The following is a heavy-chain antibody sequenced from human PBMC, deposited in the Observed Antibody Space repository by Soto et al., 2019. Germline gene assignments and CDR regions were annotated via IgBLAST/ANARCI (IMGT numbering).Heavy chain of an antibody. CDR1: GFTFSNAW. Sequence: GGSLRLSCAASGFTFSNAWMNWVRQAPGKGLEWVGRIKSKTDGGTTDYAAPVKGRFTISRDDSKNTLYLQMNSLKTEDTAVYYCTTAPLEWLPTHAFDIWGQGTMVTVS. J-gene: IGHJ3*02. CDR2: IKSKTDGGTT. D-gene: IGHD3-3*01. CDR3: TTAPLEWLPTHAFDI. V-gene: IGHV3-15*07.